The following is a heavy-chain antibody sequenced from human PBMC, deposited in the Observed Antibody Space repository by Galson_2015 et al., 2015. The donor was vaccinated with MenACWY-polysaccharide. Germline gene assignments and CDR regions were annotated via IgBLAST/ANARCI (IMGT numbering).Heavy chain of an antibody. CDR2: MHHSGRS. CDR3: ARGVNYKTLMGY. D-gene: IGHD2-8*01. V-gene: IGHV4-59*01. CDR1: GGSIRSDL. Sequence: QVHLQESGPGLVKPSETLSLTCTVSGGSIRSDLWSWFRQSPTKELEWIGFMHHSGRSNYNPSVKRRATILIDTSKNHFSLKLSSVTAADTAVYYCARGVNYKTLMGYWGQGTLVTVSS. J-gene: IGHJ4*02.